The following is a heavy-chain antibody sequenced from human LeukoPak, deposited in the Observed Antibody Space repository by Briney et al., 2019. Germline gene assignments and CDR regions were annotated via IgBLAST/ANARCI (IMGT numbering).Heavy chain of an antibody. CDR3: ARGYWAHGMNV. CDR2: AYYTSKWII. V-gene: IGHV6-1*01. Sequence: SQTLSLTCAISGDSVSIDTTAWNWIRQSPSRGLEWLGRAYYTSKWIINYAVSVRGRITVNPNTSNNQFSLQLNSVTPEDTAVYYCARGYWAHGMNVWGPGTTVTVSS. J-gene: IGHJ6*02. CDR1: GDSVSIDTTA. D-gene: IGHD6-13*01.